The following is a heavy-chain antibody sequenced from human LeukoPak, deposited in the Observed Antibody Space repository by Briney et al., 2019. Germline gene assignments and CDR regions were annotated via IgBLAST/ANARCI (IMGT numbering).Heavy chain of an antibody. D-gene: IGHD4-17*01. V-gene: IGHV7-4-1*02. CDR3: AREKDGDYGGVWFDP. CDR1: GYTSTSYA. Sequence: VASVKVSCKASGYTSTSYAMNWVRQAPGQGLEWMGWINTNTGNPTYAQGFTGRFVFSLDTSVSTAYLQISSLKAEDTAVYYCAREKDGDYGGVWFDPWGQGTLVTVSS. J-gene: IGHJ5*02. CDR2: INTNTGNP.